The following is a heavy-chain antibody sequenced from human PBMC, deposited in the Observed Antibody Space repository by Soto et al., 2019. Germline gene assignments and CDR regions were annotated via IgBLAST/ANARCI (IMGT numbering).Heavy chain of an antibody. V-gene: IGHV3-30-3*01. J-gene: IGHJ6*01. CDR2: ISYDGSNK. Sequence: GGSLRLSCAASGFTFSSYAMHWVRQAPGKGLEWVAVISYDGSNKYYADSVKGRFTISRDNSKNTLYLQMNSLRAEDTAVYYCAREPVATIHYYYYGVDVWGQGTTVTVSS. D-gene: IGHD5-12*01. CDR1: GFTFSSYA. CDR3: AREPVATIHYYYYGVDV.